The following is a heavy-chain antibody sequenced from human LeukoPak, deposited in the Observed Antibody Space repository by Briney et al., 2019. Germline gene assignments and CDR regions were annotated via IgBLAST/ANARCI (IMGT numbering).Heavy chain of an antibody. CDR3: SRGVVTATFPYFDL. J-gene: IGHJ2*01. V-gene: IGHV3-7*01. CDR2: IKQDGSEK. Sequence: PGGSLRLSCAASGFTFSSYWMSWVRQAPGKGLEWVANIKQDGSEKYYVDSVKGRFTISRDNAKNSLHLQMNSLRAEDTAVYFCSRGVVTATFPYFDLWGRGTLVTVSS. CDR1: GFTFSSYW. D-gene: IGHD2-21*02.